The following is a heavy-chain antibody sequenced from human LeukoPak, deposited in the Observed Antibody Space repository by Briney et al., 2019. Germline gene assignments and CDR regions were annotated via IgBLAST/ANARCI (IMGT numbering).Heavy chain of an antibody. CDR3: AKDLPGEMASQFDY. CDR1: GFTFSTYA. V-gene: IGHV3-23*01. J-gene: IGHJ4*02. Sequence: GGSLRLSCAASGFTFSTYAMSWVRQAPGKGLEWVSPISASGGNTYYADSVKGRFTISRDNSKNTLYLQMDSLRAEDTAIYYCAKDLPGEMASQFDYWGQGTLVTVSS. D-gene: IGHD5-24*01. CDR2: ISASGGNT.